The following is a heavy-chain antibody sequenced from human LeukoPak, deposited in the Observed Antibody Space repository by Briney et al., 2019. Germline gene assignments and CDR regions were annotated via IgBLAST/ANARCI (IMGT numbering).Heavy chain of an antibody. J-gene: IGHJ4*02. CDR1: GGSISSGTFY. Sequence: SSETLSLXCTVSGGSISSGTFYWSWIRQPAGKELEWIGRIYTSGVTNYNPSLKSRVTISVDTSKNQFSLKLSSVTAADTAVYYCARERGGVGARFDYWGQGTLVTVSS. CDR3: ARERGGVGARFDY. D-gene: IGHD1-26*01. CDR2: IYTSGVT. V-gene: IGHV4-61*02.